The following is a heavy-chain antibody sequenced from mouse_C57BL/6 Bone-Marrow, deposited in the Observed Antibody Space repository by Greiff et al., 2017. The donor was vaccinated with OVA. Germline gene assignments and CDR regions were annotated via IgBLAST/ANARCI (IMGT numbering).Heavy chain of an antibody. CDR1: CFPFTSYC. CDR3: ARQGNPYAMDY. Sequence: QVQLKQPGADLVTPVASVPLSCTASCFPFTSYCLHWVPQRPGRGLAWIGRIDPNSGGTKYNEKFKSKATLTVDKPTSTAYMQLSSLTSEDSAVYYCARQGNPYAMDYWGQGTSVTVSS. V-gene: IGHV1-72*01. CDR2: IDPNSGGT. D-gene: IGHD2-1*01. J-gene: IGHJ4*01.